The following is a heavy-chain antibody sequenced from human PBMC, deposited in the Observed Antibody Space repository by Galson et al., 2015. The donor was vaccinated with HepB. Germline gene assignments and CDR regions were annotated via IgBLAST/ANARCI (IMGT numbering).Heavy chain of an antibody. V-gene: IGHV3-30*04. D-gene: IGHD6-13*01. J-gene: IGHJ4*02. CDR2: ISYDGSNK. CDR1: GFTFSSYA. CDR3: ARDGRPGIAAFDY. Sequence: SLRLSCAASGFTFSSYAMHWVRQAPGKGLEWVAVISYDGSNKYYADSVKGRFTISRDNSKNTLYLQMNSLRAEDTAVYYCARDGRPGIAAFDYWGQGTLVTVSS.